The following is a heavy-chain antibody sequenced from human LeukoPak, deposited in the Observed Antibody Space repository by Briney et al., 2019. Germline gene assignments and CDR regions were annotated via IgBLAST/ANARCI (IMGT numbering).Heavy chain of an antibody. CDR3: ARDGANTFGGVIVTQNFDY. CDR2: INTNTGNP. J-gene: IGHJ4*02. CDR1: GYTFTSYA. Sequence: ASVKVSCKASGYTFTSYAMNWVRQAPGQGLEWMGWINTNTGNPMYAQGFTGRFVLSLDTSVNTAYLQISSLKAEDTAVYYCARDGANTFGGVIVTQNFDYWGQGTLVTVSS. V-gene: IGHV7-4-1*02. D-gene: IGHD3-16*02.